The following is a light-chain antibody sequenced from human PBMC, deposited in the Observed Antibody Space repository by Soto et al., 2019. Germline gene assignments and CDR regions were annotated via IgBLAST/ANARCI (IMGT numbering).Light chain of an antibody. CDR3: QSYDRSLSGYV. CDR1: SSNIGAGYD. V-gene: IGLV1-40*01. Sequence: QSVLTQPPSVSGAPWQRVTISCTGRSSNIGAGYDVHWYQQLPGTAPKLLIHGNSNRPSGVPDRFSGSKSGTSASLAITGLQAEDEADYYCQSYDRSLSGYVFGTGTNLTVL. J-gene: IGLJ1*01. CDR2: GNS.